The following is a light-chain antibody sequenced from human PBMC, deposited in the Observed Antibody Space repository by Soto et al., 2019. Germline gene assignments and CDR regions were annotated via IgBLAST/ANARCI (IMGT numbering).Light chain of an antibody. CDR2: RAS. J-gene: IGKJ1*01. CDR1: QTISSG. Sequence: IQMTQSPSTLSASVGDRVTITCRASQTISSGLAWYQQKPGKAPKLLIYRASSLESGVPSRFSGSGSGTEFTLTISSLQPDDFATYYCQQYNTFSPWTFGQGTKVDIK. V-gene: IGKV1-5*03. CDR3: QQYNTFSPWT.